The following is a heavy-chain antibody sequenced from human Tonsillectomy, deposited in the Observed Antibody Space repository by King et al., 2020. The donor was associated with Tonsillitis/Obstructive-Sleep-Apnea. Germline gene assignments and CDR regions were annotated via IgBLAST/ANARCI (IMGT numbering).Heavy chain of an antibody. V-gene: IGHV1-8*01. Sequence: VQLVESGAEVKKPGASVKVSCKASGYTFTSYDINWVRQATGQGLEWMGWMNPNSGNTGYAQRFQGRVTMTRNTSISTAYMELSSLRSEDTAVYYCARDIAVAGTRAFDIWGQGTMVTVSS. D-gene: IGHD6-19*01. CDR1: GYTFTSYD. J-gene: IGHJ3*02. CDR3: ARDIAVAGTRAFDI. CDR2: MNPNSGNT.